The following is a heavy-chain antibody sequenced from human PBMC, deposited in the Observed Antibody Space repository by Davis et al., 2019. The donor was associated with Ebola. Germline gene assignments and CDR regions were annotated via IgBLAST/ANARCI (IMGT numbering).Heavy chain of an antibody. CDR2: ISYDGSNK. V-gene: IGHV3-30-3*01. CDR1: GFTFSSYA. CDR3: AREDGDTYYYGSGSTDNWFDP. Sequence: GESLKISCAASGFTFSSYAMHWVRQAPGKGLEWVAVISYDGSNKYYADSVKGRFTISRDNSKNTLYLQMNSLRAEDTAVYYCAREDGDTYYYGSGSTDNWFDPWGQGTLVTVSS. J-gene: IGHJ5*02. D-gene: IGHD3-10*01.